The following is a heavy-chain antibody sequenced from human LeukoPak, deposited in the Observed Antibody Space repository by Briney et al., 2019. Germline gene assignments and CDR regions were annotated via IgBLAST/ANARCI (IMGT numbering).Heavy chain of an antibody. CDR3: ATSQSTKWELLPDYFDY. CDR1: GYSFPNYW. J-gene: IGHJ4*02. D-gene: IGHD1-26*01. V-gene: IGHV5-51*01. Sequence: GESLKISCLGSGYSFPNYWIAWVRQMPRKGLEWMGIIYPGDSDTRYSPSFQGQVTISADKSISTAYLQWSSLKASDTAMYYCATSQSTKWELLPDYFDYWGQGTLVTVSS. CDR2: IYPGDSDT.